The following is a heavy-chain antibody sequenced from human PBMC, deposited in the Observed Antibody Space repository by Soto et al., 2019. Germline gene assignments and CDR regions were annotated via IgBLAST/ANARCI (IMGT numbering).Heavy chain of an antibody. CDR2: IYSGGST. J-gene: IGHJ4*02. CDR3: ARDATITSDEYLYHFHY. CDR1: GFTVSSNY. D-gene: IGHD3-16*01. V-gene: IGHV3-53*04. Sequence: GGSLRLSCAASGFTVSSNYMSWVRQAPGKGLEWVSVIYSGGSTYYADSVKGRFTISRHNSKNTLYLQMNSLRAEDTAVYYCARDATITSDEYLYHFHYWGQGTLVTVSS.